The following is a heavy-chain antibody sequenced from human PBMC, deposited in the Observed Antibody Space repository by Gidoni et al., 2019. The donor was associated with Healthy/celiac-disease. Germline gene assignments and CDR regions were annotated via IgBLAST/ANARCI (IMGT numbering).Heavy chain of an antibody. CDR3: ARVQIPYYYDSSGYDY. J-gene: IGHJ4*02. CDR2: INHSGST. Sequence: QVQLQQWGAGLLKPSETLSLTCAVYGGSVGGYYWSWIRQTPGKGLEWIGEINHSGSTHYNPSLKSRVTISVDTSKNQFSLKLSSVTAADTAVYYCARVQIPYYYDSSGYDYWGQGTLVTVSS. V-gene: IGHV4-34*01. D-gene: IGHD3-22*01. CDR1: GGSVGGYY.